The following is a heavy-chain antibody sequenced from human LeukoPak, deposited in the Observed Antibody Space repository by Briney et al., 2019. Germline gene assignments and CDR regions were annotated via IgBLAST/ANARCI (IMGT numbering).Heavy chain of an antibody. J-gene: IGHJ4*02. Sequence: VASVKVSCKASGGTFSSYAISWVRQAPGQGLEWMGWINPNSGGTNYAQKFQGRVTMTRDTSISTAYMELSRLRSGDTAVYYCAREAAAAAGTGDWDYWGQGTLVTVSS. D-gene: IGHD6-13*01. CDR3: AREAAAAAGTGDWDY. CDR1: GGTFSSYA. CDR2: INPNSGGT. V-gene: IGHV1-2*02.